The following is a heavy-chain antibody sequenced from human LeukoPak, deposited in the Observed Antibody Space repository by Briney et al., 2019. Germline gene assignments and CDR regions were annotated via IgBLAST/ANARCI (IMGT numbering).Heavy chain of an antibody. Sequence: PGGSLRLSCAASGFTFSSYSMNWVRQAPGKGLEWVSSISSSSSYIYYADSVKGRFTISRDNAKNSLYLQMNSLRAEDTAVYYCARRWYTGTYYYFDLWGQGTLVTVSS. D-gene: IGHD1-26*01. CDR3: ARRWYTGTYYYFDL. CDR1: GFTFSSYS. V-gene: IGHV3-21*01. CDR2: ISSSSSYI. J-gene: IGHJ4*02.